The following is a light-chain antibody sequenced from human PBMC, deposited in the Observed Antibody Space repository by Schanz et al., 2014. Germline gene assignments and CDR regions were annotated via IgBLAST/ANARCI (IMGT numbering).Light chain of an antibody. V-gene: IGLV2-14*03. Sequence: QSALTQPASLSGSPGQSITISCTATTSDIDLYNYVSWYQQHPGKAPKLIIFDGTNRPSGVSPRFSGSKSGNTASLTISGLQAEDEVDYYCSSYTRSSTQVFGGGTKLTVL. CDR2: DGT. CDR3: SSYTRSSTQV. CDR1: TSDIDLYNY. J-gene: IGLJ3*02.